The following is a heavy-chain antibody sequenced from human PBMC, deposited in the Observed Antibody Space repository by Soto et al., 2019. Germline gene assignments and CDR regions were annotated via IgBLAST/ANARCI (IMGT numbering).Heavy chain of an antibody. J-gene: IGHJ5*02. CDR1: GVSIGSGVYF. V-gene: IGHV4-30-4*01. D-gene: IGHD3-3*01. CDR2: ISYTGSA. Sequence: SETLSLTCTVSGVSIGSGVYFWSWIRQPPGKGLEWIGFISYTGSAHYNPSLKSRVAISVDTSKNQFSLKLTSVSAADTAVYYCARVLPDFWSGLNWFDPWGQGTLVTVSS. CDR3: ARVLPDFWSGLNWFDP.